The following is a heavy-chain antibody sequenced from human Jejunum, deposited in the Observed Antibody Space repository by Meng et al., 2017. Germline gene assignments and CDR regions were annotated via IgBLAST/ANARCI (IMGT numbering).Heavy chain of an antibody. V-gene: IGHV4-38-2*01. J-gene: IGHJ4*02. D-gene: IGHD3-16*02. Sequence: SETLSLTCAVSGYSISSGYFWGWVRQPPGKGLEWIGTIYHTGSTYYNPSLKSRVSMSVDTSKNQFSLKLTSVTAADTAIYFCARGSHLGELSSPFDLWGQGTLVTVSS. CDR2: IYHTGST. CDR3: ARGSHLGELSSPFDL. CDR1: GYSISSGYF.